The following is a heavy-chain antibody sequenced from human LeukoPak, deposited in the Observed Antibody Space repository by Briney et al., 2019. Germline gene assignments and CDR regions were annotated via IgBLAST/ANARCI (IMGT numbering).Heavy chain of an antibody. CDR2: INPNSGGT. J-gene: IGHJ4*02. CDR3: ARGVGVTAMDFDY. CDR1: GYTFTGYY. D-gene: IGHD5-18*01. V-gene: IGHV1-2*02. Sequence: GASVKVSCKASGYTFTGYYMHWVRQAPGQGLEWMGWINPNSGGTNYAQKFQGRVTMTRDTSISTAYMELSRLRSDDTAFYYCARGVGVTAMDFDYWGQGTLVTVSS.